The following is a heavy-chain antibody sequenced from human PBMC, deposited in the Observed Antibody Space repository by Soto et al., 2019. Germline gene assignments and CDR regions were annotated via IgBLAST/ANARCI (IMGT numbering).Heavy chain of an antibody. V-gene: IGHV3-23*01. Sequence: PGGSLRLSCAASGFTFSSYAMSWVRQAPGKGLEWVSAISGSGGSTYYADSVKGRFTISRDNSKNTLYLQMNSLRAEDTAVYYCAKTHLDYILPWLAHDYWGQGTLVTVSS. CDR1: GFTFSSYA. CDR3: AKTHLDYILPWLAHDY. J-gene: IGHJ4*02. CDR2: ISGSGGST. D-gene: IGHD6-19*01.